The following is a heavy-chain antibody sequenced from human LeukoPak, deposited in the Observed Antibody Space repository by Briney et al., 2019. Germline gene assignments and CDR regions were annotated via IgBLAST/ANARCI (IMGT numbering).Heavy chain of an antibody. CDR2: ISGSGGST. CDR1: GFTFSSYA. Sequence: GGSLRLSCAASGFTFSSYAMSWVRQAPGKGLEWVSAISGSGGSTYYADSVKGRFTISRDNSKNTLYLQMNSLRAEDTAVYYCARDPKAYYYYYGMDVWGQGTTVTVSS. CDR3: ARDPKAYYYYYGMDV. J-gene: IGHJ6*02. V-gene: IGHV3-23*01.